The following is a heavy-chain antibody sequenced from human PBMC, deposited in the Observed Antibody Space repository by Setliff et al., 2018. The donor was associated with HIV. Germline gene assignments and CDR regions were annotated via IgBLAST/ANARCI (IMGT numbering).Heavy chain of an antibody. D-gene: IGHD6-13*01. V-gene: IGHV3-30*04. Sequence: GGSLRLSCAASGFTFSSYDMHWVRQAPGKGLEWLAVISFDGSNKYFADSVKGRFTISRDNSKNTVSLQMNSLRPEDTAVYYCVRDRGTGTWYEGNCFDPWGQGTLVTVSS. CDR2: ISFDGSNK. J-gene: IGHJ5*02. CDR1: GFTFSSYD. CDR3: VRDRGTGTWYEGNCFDP.